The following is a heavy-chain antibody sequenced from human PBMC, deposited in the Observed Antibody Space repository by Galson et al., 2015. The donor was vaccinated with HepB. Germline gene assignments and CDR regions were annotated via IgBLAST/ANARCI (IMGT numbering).Heavy chain of an antibody. Sequence: QSGAEVKKPGESLRISCKGSGYSFTSYWISWVRQMPGKGLAWMGRIDPSDSYTNYSPSFQGHVTISADKSISTAYLQWSSLKASDTAMYYCARTYCSSTSCYDDYWYFDLWGRGTLVTVSS. V-gene: IGHV5-10-1*01. D-gene: IGHD2-2*01. CDR3: ARTYCSSTSCYDDYWYFDL. CDR1: GYSFTSYW. J-gene: IGHJ2*01. CDR2: IDPSDSYT.